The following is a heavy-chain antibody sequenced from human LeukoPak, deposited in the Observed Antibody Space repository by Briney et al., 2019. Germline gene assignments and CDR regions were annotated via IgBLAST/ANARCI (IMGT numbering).Heavy chain of an antibody. CDR3: ASAREYCGSAECYEYFQH. Sequence: GRSLRLSCAASGFTFGSYAIHWVRQSPGKGLEWVSVIYSGGSTYYADSVNGRFTISRDNSRNTLLLQMNSLRAEDTALYYCASAREYCGSAECYEYFQHWGQGTLVTVSS. J-gene: IGHJ1*01. D-gene: IGHD2-21*01. V-gene: IGHV3-53*01. CDR1: GFTFGSYA. CDR2: IYSGGST.